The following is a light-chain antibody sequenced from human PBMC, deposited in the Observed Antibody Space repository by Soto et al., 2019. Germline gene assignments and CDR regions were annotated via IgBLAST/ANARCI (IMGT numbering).Light chain of an antibody. CDR3: MQALQTPQVT. CDR2: LSS. V-gene: IGKV2-28*01. J-gene: IGKJ5*01. Sequence: DIVMTQSPLSLPVTPGEPASISCRSSQSLQHSDGYNYLDWYLQKPGQSPQLLIYLSSNRASGVPDRFSGSGSGTDFTLKISRVEAEDVGVYYCMQALQTPQVTFGQGTRLEIK. CDR1: QSLQHSDGYNY.